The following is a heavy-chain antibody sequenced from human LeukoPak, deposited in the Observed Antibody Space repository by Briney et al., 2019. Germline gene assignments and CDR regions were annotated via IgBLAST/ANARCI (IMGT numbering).Heavy chain of an antibody. J-gene: IGHJ3*02. D-gene: IGHD3-22*01. CDR3: AKSGPYSSGFTSPSRAGFDI. CDR2: IIGSGGST. CDR1: GFTFSSYA. Sequence: GGSLRLSCAASGFTFSSYAMSWVRQAPGKGLEWVSAIIGSGGSTYYADSVKGRFTISRDNSKNTLYLQMNSLRAEDTAVYYCAKSGPYSSGFTSPSRAGFDIWGQGTLVTVSS. V-gene: IGHV3-23*01.